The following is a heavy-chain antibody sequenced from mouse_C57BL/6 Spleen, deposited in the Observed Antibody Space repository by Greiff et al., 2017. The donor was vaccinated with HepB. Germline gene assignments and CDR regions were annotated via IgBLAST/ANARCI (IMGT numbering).Heavy chain of an antibody. CDR1: GYTFTSYW. J-gene: IGHJ2*01. D-gene: IGHD1-1*01. V-gene: IGHV1-7*01. CDR3: ARDGSSLHYFDY. CDR2: ISPSSGYT. Sequence: QVQLQQSGAELAKPGASVKLSCKASGYTFTSYWMHWVKQRPGQGLEWIGYISPSSGYTKYNQKFKDKATWTADKPSSTADMQLSSRTYEDSAVYDGARDGSSLHYFDYWGQGTTRAVSS.